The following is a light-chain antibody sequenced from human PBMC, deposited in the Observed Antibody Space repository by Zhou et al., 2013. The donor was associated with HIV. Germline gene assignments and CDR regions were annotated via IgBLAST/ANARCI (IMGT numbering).Light chain of an antibody. J-gene: IGKJ1*01. CDR2: KAS. CDR1: QSISSW. Sequence: DIQMTQSPSTLSASVGDRVTITCRASQSISSWLAWYQQKPGKAPKLLIYKASSLESGVPSRFSGSGSGTEFTLTISSLQPDDFATYYCQQYNTYPQTFGRGTKVEIK. V-gene: IGKV1-5*03. CDR3: QQYNTYPQT.